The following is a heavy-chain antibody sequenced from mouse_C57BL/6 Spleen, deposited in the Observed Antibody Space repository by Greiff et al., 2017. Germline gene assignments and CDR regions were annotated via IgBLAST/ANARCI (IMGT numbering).Heavy chain of an antibody. V-gene: IGHV1-85*01. D-gene: IGHD3-3*01. CDR3: TRHGLGAFDY. Sequence: VQGVESGPELVKPGASVQLSCKASGYTFTSYDINWVKQRPGQGLEWIGWIYPSDGSTKYNEKFTGKATLTVDTSSSTASMELHSLTSEDSAVYFCTRHGLGAFDYWGQGTTLTVSS. J-gene: IGHJ2*01. CDR1: GYTFTSYD. CDR2: IYPSDGST.